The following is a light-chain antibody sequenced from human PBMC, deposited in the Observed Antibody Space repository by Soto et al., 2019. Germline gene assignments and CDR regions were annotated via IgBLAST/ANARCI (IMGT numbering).Light chain of an antibody. V-gene: IGKV1-5*01. CDR1: QSISSW. CDR2: DAS. CDR3: QQYNSYSGT. Sequence: RTRSDTAGDATVEGRASRTCLASQSISSWLAWYQQKPGKAPKLLIYDASTLQSGVPSRYSGSGSGTEFTLPMSNLQPDDFATYYCQQYNSYSGTFGQGTKVDIK. J-gene: IGKJ1*01.